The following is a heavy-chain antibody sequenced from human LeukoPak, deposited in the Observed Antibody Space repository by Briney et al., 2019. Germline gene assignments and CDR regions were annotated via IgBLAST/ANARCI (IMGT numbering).Heavy chain of an antibody. CDR1: GFTFSGFW. J-gene: IGHJ4*02. CDR2: ISFDGSDA. V-gene: IGHV3-74*01. CDR3: AKGSFGSGSYPFDY. D-gene: IGHD1-26*01. Sequence: GGSLRLSCAASGFTFSGFWMHWVRQAPGKGLVWVSCISFDGSDATYADSVKGRFTISRDNAKNTLYLQMNSLRAEDTALYYCAKGSFGSGSYPFDYWGQGTLVTVSS.